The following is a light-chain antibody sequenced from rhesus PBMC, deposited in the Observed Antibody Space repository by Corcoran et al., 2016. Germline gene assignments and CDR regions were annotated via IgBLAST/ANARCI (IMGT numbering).Light chain of an antibody. V-gene: IGKV1S5*01. J-gene: IGKJ1*01. CDR1: QTISSY. CDR3: QQHNSHPPT. CDR2: AAS. Sequence: DIQLTQSPSSLSASVGDRVTITCRASQTISSYLAWYQQKPGKFPKLLIYAASSLESGVPSRFIGIGSGKEFTLTISSLKPEDFATYYCQQHNSHPPTFGQGTKVEIK.